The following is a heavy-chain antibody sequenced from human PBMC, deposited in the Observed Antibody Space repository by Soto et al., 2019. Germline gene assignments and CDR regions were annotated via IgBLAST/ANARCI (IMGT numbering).Heavy chain of an antibody. D-gene: IGHD2-15*01. CDR2: IYYSGST. V-gene: IGHV4-59*01. CDR3: ARDTLYRSGGSCHEYFQH. Sequence: SETLSLTCTVSGGSISSYYWSWIRQPPGKGLEWIGYIYYSGSTNYNPSLKSRVTISVDTSKNQFSLKLSSVTAADTAVYYCARDTLYRSGGSCHEYFQHWGQGTLVTVSS. CDR1: GGSISSYY. J-gene: IGHJ1*01.